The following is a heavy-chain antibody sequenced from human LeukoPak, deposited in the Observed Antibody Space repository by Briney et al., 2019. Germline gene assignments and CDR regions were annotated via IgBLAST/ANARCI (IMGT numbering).Heavy chain of an antibody. V-gene: IGHV3-7*01. CDR3: VSFYETY. J-gene: IGHJ4*02. Sequence: GGSLRLSCAASGSTFSRYWVSWVRQAPGKGLEWVANIKQDGSEKYYADSVKGRFTIFRDNAKNSLYVQVNSLRAEDTAVYYCVSFYETYWGRGTLVTVSS. CDR2: IKQDGSEK. D-gene: IGHD2-2*01. CDR1: GSTFSRYW.